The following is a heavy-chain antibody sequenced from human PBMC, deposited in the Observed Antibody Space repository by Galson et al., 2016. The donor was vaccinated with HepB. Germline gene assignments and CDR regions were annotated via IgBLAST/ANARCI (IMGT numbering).Heavy chain of an antibody. Sequence: SVKVSCKVSGNTRKELSMHWVRQAPGKGLEWMGGFDREDGETIYAQKFQGRVTMTEDTSADTAYMELSSLRSEDTAVYYCATDGFSVYDRLFDSWGQGTLATVSS. D-gene: IGHD5/OR15-5a*01. V-gene: IGHV1-24*01. CDR1: GNTRKELS. CDR3: ATDGFSVYDRLFDS. CDR2: FDREDGET. J-gene: IGHJ4*02.